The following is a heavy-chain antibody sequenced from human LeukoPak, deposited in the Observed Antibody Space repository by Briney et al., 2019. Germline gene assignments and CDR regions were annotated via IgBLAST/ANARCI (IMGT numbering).Heavy chain of an antibody. Sequence: GGSLRLSCAASGFTFSNYFMHWVRQAPGKGLEWVADIASDGSHTFYVESVKGRFTISRDNSKNTLYLQMDSLGPEDTAVYFCARERQDTVIHSGAFDIWGQGTMVTVSS. CDR2: IASDGSHT. J-gene: IGHJ3*02. CDR1: GFTFSNYF. D-gene: IGHD2-21*02. V-gene: IGHV3-30-3*01. CDR3: ARERQDTVIHSGAFDI.